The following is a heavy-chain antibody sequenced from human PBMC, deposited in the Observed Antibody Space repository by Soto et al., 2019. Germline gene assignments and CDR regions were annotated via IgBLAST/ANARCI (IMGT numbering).Heavy chain of an antibody. D-gene: IGHD2-2*02. J-gene: IGHJ5*02. CDR3: ARGPGSGAAAIHRGYNWFDP. CDR1: GYTFTGYY. V-gene: IGHV1-2*04. CDR2: INPNSGGT. Sequence: GASVKVSCKASGYTFTGYYMHWVRQAPGQGLEWMGWINPNSGGTNYAQKFQGWVTMTRDTSISTAYMELSRLRSDDTAVYYCARGPGSGAAAIHRGYNWFDPWGQGTLVTVSS.